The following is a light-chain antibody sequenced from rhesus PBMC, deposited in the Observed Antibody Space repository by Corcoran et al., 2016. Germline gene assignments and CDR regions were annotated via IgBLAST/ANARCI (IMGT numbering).Light chain of an antibody. V-gene: IGKV3-40*01. Sequence: EIVMTQSPATLSLSPGETATLSCRASQSVGSYLAWYQQKPGQAPKLLVPSAYLRATGTPDRFRGSGSRTNFTHTISSLEPEDVGVYHCQQYNDLLYSFGQGTKVEIK. CDR2: SAY. CDR1: QSVGSY. J-gene: IGKJ2*01. CDR3: QQYNDLLYS.